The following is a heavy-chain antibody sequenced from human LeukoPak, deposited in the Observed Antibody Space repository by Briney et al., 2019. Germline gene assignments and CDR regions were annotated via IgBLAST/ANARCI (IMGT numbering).Heavy chain of an antibody. V-gene: IGHV1-69*04. CDR3: ASGRIAAAGSYFDY. CDR1: GGTFSSYA. CDR2: IIPILGIA. D-gene: IGHD6-13*01. J-gene: IGHJ4*02. Sequence: GASVKVSRKASGGTFSSYAISWVRQAPGQGLEWMGRIIPILGIANYAQKFQGRVTITADKSTSTAYMELSSLRSEDTAVYYCASGRIAAAGSYFDYWGQGTLVTVSS.